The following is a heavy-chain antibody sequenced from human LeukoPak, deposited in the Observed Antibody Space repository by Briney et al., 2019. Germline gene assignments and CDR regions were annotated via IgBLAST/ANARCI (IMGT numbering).Heavy chain of an antibody. CDR3: ARGVDL. CDR2: ITHGGSP. Sequence: PSETLSLTCGVSSGSLSGYYWRWVRQPPGGGLEWLGEITHGGSPNYNPSLKSRVTISGDTSKKQFSLNLTSVTAADTGVYYCARGVDLWGRGTPVTVTS. CDR1: SGSLSGYY. J-gene: IGHJ2*01. V-gene: IGHV4-34*01.